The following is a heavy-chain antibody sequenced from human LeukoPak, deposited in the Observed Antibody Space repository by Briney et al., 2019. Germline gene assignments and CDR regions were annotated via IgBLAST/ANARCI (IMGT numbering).Heavy chain of an antibody. V-gene: IGHV4-39*01. D-gene: IGHD3-22*01. Sequence: SSETLSLTCTVSGDSISTSSYYWGWIRQPPGKGLEWLGGIYYSGSTYYNPSLKSRVTISVDTSKNQFSLNLYSVTAADTAVFYCARSYYYDYRQIDYWGQGTLVTVSS. CDR2: IYYSGST. J-gene: IGHJ4*02. CDR3: ARSYYYDYRQIDY. CDR1: GDSISTSSYY.